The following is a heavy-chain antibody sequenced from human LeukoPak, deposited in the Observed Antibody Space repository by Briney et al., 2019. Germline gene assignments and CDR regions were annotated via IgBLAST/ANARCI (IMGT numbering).Heavy chain of an antibody. D-gene: IGHD3-10*01. V-gene: IGHV4-4*07. CDR3: ARDITGTNWFDP. Sequence: SETLSLTCTISGGSISGYYWSWIRQPAGTGLEWIGRIYTSGSTNYNPSLKSRVTMSVDTSKNQFSLKLSSVTAADTAVYYCARDITGTNWFDPWGQGTLVTVST. CDR1: GGSISGYY. CDR2: IYTSGST. J-gene: IGHJ5*02.